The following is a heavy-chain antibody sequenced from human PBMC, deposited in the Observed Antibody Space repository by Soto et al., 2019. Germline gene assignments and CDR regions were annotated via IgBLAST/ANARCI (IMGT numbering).Heavy chain of an antibody. CDR3: ARQEGEVYDVDIVATIKGTAFDI. CDR2: IYYSGST. V-gene: IGHV4-59*08. CDR1: GGSISSYY. D-gene: IGHD5-12*01. J-gene: IGHJ3*02. Sequence: SETLSLTCTVSGGSISSYYWSWIRQPPGKGLEWIGYIYYSGSTNYNPSLKSRVTISVDTSKNQFSLKLSSVTAADTAVYYCARQEGEVYDVDIVATIKGTAFDIWGQGTMVTVS.